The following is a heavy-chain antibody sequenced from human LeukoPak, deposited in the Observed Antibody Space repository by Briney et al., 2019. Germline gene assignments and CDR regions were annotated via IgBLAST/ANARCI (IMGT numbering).Heavy chain of an antibody. V-gene: IGHV3-33*01. J-gene: IGHJ6*03. CDR1: GFTFSSYG. Sequence: GGSLRLSCAASGFTFSSYGMHWVRQAPGKGLEWMAVIWYDGSNKYYADSVKGRFTISRDNSKNTLYLQMNSLRAEDTAVYYCARDREYSSGWYGYYYYMNVWGKGTTVTVSS. D-gene: IGHD6-19*01. CDR2: IWYDGSNK. CDR3: ARDREYSSGWYGYYYYMNV.